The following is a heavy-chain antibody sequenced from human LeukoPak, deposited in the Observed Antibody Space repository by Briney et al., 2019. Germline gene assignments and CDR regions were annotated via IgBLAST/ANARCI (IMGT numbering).Heavy chain of an antibody. V-gene: IGHV1-18*01. CDR3: ARVSGIAARVRENTLDY. CDR1: GYTFTSYG. CDR2: ISAYNGNT. Sequence: ASVKVSCKASGYTFTSYGISWVRQAPGQGLEWMGWISAYNGNTNYAQKLQGRVTMTTDTSTSTAYMELRSLRSDDTAVYYCARVSGIAARVRENTLDYWGQGTLVTVSS. D-gene: IGHD6-6*01. J-gene: IGHJ4*02.